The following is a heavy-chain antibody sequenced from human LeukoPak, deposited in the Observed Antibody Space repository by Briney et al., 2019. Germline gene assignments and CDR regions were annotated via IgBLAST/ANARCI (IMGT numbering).Heavy chain of an antibody. V-gene: IGHV3-23*01. CDR2: ISGSGGST. CDR1: GFTFSSCA. CDR3: AKMSVPYYYYYMDV. Sequence: GGSLRLSCAASGFTFSSCAMSWVRQAPGKGLEWVSAISGSGGSTYYADSVKGRFTISRDNPKNTLYLQMNSLRAEDTAVYYCAKMSVPYYYYYMDVWGKGTTVTVSS. D-gene: IGHD4-17*01. J-gene: IGHJ6*03.